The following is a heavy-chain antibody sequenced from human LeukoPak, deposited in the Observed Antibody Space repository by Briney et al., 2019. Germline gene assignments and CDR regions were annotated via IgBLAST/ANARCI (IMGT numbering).Heavy chain of an antibody. D-gene: IGHD4-17*01. J-gene: IGHJ4*02. V-gene: IGHV3-33*01. Sequence: PGRSLRLSCAASGFTFSSYGMHWVRQAPGKGLEWVAVIWYDGSYKYYADSVKGRFTISRDNSKTTLYLQMNSLRAEDTAVYYCARDLHYGDYSPDYWGQGTLVTVSS. CDR1: GFTFSSYG. CDR3: ARDLHYGDYSPDY. CDR2: IWYDGSYK.